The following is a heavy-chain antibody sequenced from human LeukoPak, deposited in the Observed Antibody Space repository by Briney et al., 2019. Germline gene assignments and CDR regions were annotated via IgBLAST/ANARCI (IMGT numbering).Heavy chain of an antibody. V-gene: IGHV3-53*01. CDR3: ARDLGYQLLFQFDY. Sequence: PGGSLRLSCAASGFTFSSNYMSWVRQAPGKGLEWVSVIYSGGSTYYADSVKGRFTISRDNSKNTLYLQMNSLRAEDTAVYYCARDLGYQLLFQFDYWGQGTLVTVSS. J-gene: IGHJ4*02. CDR2: IYSGGST. CDR1: GFTFSSNY. D-gene: IGHD2-2*01.